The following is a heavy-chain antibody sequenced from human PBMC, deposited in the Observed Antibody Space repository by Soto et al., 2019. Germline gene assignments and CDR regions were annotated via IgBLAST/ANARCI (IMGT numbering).Heavy chain of an antibody. CDR1: GFSLRTPGVA. Sequence: QITLKESGPTLVKRTQTLTLACTYSGFSLRTPGVAVGCFRQPPGKALEWLALLYWNDDKRYSPSLRSRLTIAKATSKDQVVLTMTDMDPKDTATYYCGHRNHALVPHNGGTGTLVTVSS. D-gene: IGHD6-6*01. CDR2: LYWNDDK. V-gene: IGHV2-5*01. J-gene: IGHJ4*02. CDR3: GHRNHALVPHN.